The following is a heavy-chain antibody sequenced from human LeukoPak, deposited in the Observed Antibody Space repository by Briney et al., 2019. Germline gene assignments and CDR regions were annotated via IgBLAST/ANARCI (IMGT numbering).Heavy chain of an antibody. J-gene: IGHJ6*03. CDR3: ARGGVDLSYYYYYMDV. Sequence: SETLSLTCTVSGGSISSSSYYWGWIRQPPGKGLEWIGEINHSGSTNYNPSLKSRVTISVDTSKNQFSLKLGSVTAADTAVYYCARGGVDLSYYYYYMDVWGKGTTVTVSS. D-gene: IGHD2-15*01. V-gene: IGHV4-39*07. CDR2: INHSGST. CDR1: GGSISSSSYY.